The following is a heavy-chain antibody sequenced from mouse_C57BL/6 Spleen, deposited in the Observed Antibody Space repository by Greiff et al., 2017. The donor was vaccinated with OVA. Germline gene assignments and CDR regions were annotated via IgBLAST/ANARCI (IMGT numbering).Heavy chain of an antibody. J-gene: IGHJ2*01. V-gene: IGHV1-80*01. D-gene: IGHD2-2*01. CDR3: ARRVYYGYDGGFDY. CDR1: GYAFSSYW. CDR2: IYPGDGDT. Sequence: VQLKQSGAELVKPGASVKISCKASGYAFSSYWMNWVKQRPGKGLEWIGQIYPGDGDTNYNGKFKGKATLTADKSSSTAYMQLSSLTSEDSAVYFCARRVYYGYDGGFDYWGQGTTLTVSS.